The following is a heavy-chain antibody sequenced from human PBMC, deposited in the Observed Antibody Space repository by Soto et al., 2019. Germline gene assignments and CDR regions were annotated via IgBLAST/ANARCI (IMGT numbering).Heavy chain of an antibody. J-gene: IGHJ4*02. CDR2: IWYDGSNK. V-gene: IGHV3-33*01. Sequence: QVQLVESGGGVVQPGRSLRLSCAASGFTFSSYGMHWVRQAPGKGLEWVAVIWYDGSNKYYADSVKGRFTISRDNSKNTLYLQMNSLRAEDTAVYYCAREKPRWNWYYFDYWGQGTLVTVSS. CDR1: GFTFSSYG. D-gene: IGHD1-7*01. CDR3: AREKPRWNWYYFDY.